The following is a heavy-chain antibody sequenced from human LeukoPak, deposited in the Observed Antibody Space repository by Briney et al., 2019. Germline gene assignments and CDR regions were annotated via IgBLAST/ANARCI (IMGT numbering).Heavy chain of an antibody. CDR3: TSRRYDFWSGYYDDY. CDR2: IRSKANSYAT. J-gene: IGHJ4*02. V-gene: IGHV3-73*01. D-gene: IGHD3-3*01. Sequence: GGSLKLSCAASGFTFSGSAMHWVRQASGKGLEWVGRIRSKANSYATAYAASVTASITISSDASNTTAYLHIHSLKTEDTAVYSGTSRRYDFWSGYYDDYWGQGTRVPVS. CDR1: GFTFSGSA.